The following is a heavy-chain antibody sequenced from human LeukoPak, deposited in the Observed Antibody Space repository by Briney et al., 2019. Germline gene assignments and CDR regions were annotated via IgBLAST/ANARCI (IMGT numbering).Heavy chain of an antibody. D-gene: IGHD3-3*01. CDR2: IRAHNGHT. Sequence: ASVKVSCKASGYIFNNYGITWVRQAPGQGLEWMGWIRAHNGHTQYAEKFQGRVSMTADTSTTTAYMDLRSLRSEDTAVYYCARDRGSTPYYDFWSGFKVYGMDVWGQGTTVTVSS. CDR1: GYIFNNYG. J-gene: IGHJ6*02. V-gene: IGHV1-18*01. CDR3: ARDRGSTPYYDFWSGFKVYGMDV.